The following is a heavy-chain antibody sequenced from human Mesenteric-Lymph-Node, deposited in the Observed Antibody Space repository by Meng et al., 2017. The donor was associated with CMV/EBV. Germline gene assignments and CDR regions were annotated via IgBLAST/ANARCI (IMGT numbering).Heavy chain of an antibody. CDR1: GFTFSSYN. CDR2: ISSSGTYI. V-gene: IGHV3-21*01. Sequence: GESLKISCGGSGFTFSSYNMNWVRQAPGKGLEWASSISSSGTYIYYADSVKGRFTISRDNAKKLLYLQMTTLRAEDTAVYYCARALAATSAWFDPWGQGTLVTVSS. D-gene: IGHD2-15*01. CDR3: ARALAATSAWFDP. J-gene: IGHJ5*02.